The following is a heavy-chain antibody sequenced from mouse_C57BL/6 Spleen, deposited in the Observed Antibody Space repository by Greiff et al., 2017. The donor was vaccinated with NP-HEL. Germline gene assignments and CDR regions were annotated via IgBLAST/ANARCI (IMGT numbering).Heavy chain of an antibody. CDR1: GYTFTSYT. J-gene: IGHJ2*01. V-gene: IGHV1-4*01. CDR2: INPSSGYT. Sequence: VKLVESGAELARPGASVKMSCKASGYTFTSYTMHWVKQRPGQGLEWIGYINPSSGYTKYNQKFKDKATLTADKSSSTAYMQLSSLTSEDSAVYYCAKGLRERRDFDYWGQGTTLTVSS. CDR3: AKGLRERRDFDY. D-gene: IGHD1-1*01.